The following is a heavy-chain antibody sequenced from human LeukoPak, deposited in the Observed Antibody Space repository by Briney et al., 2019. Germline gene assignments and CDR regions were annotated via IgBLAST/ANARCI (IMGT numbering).Heavy chain of an antibody. Sequence: GASVKVSCKASGYTFTGYYMHWVRQAPGQGLEWMGWINPNSGGTNYAQKIQGRVTMTRDTSISTAYMELSRLRSDDTAVYYYARGEGWFDPWGQGTLVTVSS. CDR2: INPNSGGT. V-gene: IGHV1-2*02. CDR3: ARGEGWFDP. J-gene: IGHJ5*02. CDR1: GYTFTGYY.